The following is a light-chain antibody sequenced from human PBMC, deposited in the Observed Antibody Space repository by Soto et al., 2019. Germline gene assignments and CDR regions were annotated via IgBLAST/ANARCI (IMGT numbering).Light chain of an antibody. V-gene: IGKV1-33*01. CDR3: QQYDNLPYT. Sequence: DIQMTQSPSSLSASVGDRVTITCQASQDISRYLSWHQQKPGKAPQLLIHDASKLAPGVPSRFTGSVSATDFAFTINSLQPEDIGTYYCQQYDNLPYTFGQGTRLEIK. CDR1: QDISRY. J-gene: IGKJ2*01. CDR2: DAS.